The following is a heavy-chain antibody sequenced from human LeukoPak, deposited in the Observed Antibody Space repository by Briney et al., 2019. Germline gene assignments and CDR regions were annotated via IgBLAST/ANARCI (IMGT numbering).Heavy chain of an antibody. CDR3: ARDSGYYYYYYMDV. CDR2: ISSSSTI. J-gene: IGHJ6*03. CDR1: GFTFSSYS. Sequence: GSLRLSCAASGFTFSSYSMNWVRQAPGKGLEWVSYISSSSTIYYADSVKGRFTISRDNAKNSLYLQMNSLRDEDTAVYYCARDSGYYYYYYMDVWGKGTTVTVSS. D-gene: IGHD6-19*01. V-gene: IGHV3-48*02.